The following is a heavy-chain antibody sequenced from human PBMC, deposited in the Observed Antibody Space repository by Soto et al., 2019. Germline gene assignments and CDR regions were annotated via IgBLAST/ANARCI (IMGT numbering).Heavy chain of an antibody. CDR3: ARGGSNDWQVAFDI. D-gene: IGHD3-9*01. Sequence: SETLSLTCAVSGGSFSTYYYNWIRQSPGKGLEWIGEINHSGSNNYSPSLKSRVTMSLDTSKNQFSLKLTSVTAADTAVYYCARGGSNDWQVAFDIWGQGTMVIVSS. CDR1: GGSFSTYY. CDR2: INHSGSN. V-gene: IGHV4-34*01. J-gene: IGHJ3*02.